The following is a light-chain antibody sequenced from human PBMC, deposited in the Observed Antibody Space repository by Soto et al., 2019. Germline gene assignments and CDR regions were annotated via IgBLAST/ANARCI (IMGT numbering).Light chain of an antibody. Sequence: EIVLTQSPGTLSLSPGDRATLSCRASQSVSSSNLALYQQKPGQAPRLLIYGASSRATGIPDRFSGSASGTDITLTITRLEPEDFAVYYCQQYGDSPLTFGGGTKVEIK. J-gene: IGKJ4*01. CDR1: QSVSSSN. V-gene: IGKV3-20*01. CDR3: QQYGDSPLT. CDR2: GAS.